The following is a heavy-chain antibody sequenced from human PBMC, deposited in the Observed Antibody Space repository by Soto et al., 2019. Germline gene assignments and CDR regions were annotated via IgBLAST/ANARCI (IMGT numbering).Heavy chain of an antibody. D-gene: IGHD6-25*01. J-gene: IGHJ3*02. Sequence: EVQLLESGGGLVQPGGSLRLSCAASGFTFSTHAMIWVRQAPWKGLNWVSTVDVSGGSTYYTDSVKGRFTVSRDNSKNTVYLQLNTLRAEDTAIYFCARDSGPAGGGACDIWGQGTMVTVSS. CDR3: ARDSGPAGGGACDI. CDR2: VDVSGGST. V-gene: IGHV3-23*01. CDR1: GFTFSTHA.